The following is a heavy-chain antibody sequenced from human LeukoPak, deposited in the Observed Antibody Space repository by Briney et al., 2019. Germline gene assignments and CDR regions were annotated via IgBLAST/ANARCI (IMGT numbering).Heavy chain of an antibody. CDR1: GYRLTNNW. CDR2: IYPGDSDT. V-gene: IGHV5-51*01. D-gene: IGHD6-13*01. J-gene: IGHJ4*02. CDR3: VRFGLTSSLDY. Sequence: GESLKISCKISGYRLTNNWIGWVRQVPGKGLEWMGLIYPGDSDTRYGPSFQGQVTSSVDASISTAYLQLSGLRASDTAIYYCVRFGLTSSLDYWGQGTLVTVSS.